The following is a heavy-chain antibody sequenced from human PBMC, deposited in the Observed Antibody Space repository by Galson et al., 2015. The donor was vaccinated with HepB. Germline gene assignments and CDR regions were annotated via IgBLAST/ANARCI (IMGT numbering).Heavy chain of an antibody. Sequence: SVKVSCKASGYTFTGYYMHWVRQAPGQGLEWMGWINPNSGGTNYAQKFQGWVTMTRDTSISTAYMELSRLRSDDTAVYYCARVKNSGYDAFDIWGQGTVVTVSS. V-gene: IGHV1-2*04. D-gene: IGHD5-12*01. CDR1: GYTFTGYY. CDR3: ARVKNSGYDAFDI. CDR2: INPNSGGT. J-gene: IGHJ3*02.